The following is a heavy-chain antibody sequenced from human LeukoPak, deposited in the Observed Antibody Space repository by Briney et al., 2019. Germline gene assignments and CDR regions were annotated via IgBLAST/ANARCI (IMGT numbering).Heavy chain of an antibody. Sequence: SQTLSLTCSVSGGSISSDDYCWNWNRQHPGKGLEWIGYIYYSGSTYYNPSLRSRVALSVDTSKNQFSLKLSSLTAADTAVYYCAKSREEIRGLDAFDIWGQGTMVTVSS. CDR2: IYYSGST. V-gene: IGHV4-31*03. CDR3: AKSREEIRGLDAFDI. D-gene: IGHD5-24*01. CDR1: GGSISSDDYC. J-gene: IGHJ3*02.